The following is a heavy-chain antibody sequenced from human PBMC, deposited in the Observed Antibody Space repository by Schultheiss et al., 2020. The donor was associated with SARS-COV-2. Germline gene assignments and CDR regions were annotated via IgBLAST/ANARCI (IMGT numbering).Heavy chain of an antibody. Sequence: GGSLRLSCAASGFTFSSYAMSWVRQAPGKGLEWVSYISSSGSTIYYADSVKGRFTISRDNAKNSLYLQMNSLRAEDTAVYYCARDERGIDAFDIWGQGTMVTVSS. CDR2: ISSSGSTI. V-gene: IGHV3-48*04. D-gene: IGHD3-10*01. CDR3: ARDERGIDAFDI. J-gene: IGHJ3*02. CDR1: GFTFSSYA.